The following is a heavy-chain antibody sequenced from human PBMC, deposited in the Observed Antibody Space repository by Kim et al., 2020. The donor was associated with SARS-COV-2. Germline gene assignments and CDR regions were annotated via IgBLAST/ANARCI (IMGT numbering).Heavy chain of an antibody. D-gene: IGHD3-22*01. CDR3: ARANMHGMIGGPGL. CDR2: INHSGST. V-gene: IGHV4-34*01. J-gene: IGHJ4*02. Sequence: SETLSLTCAVYGGSFSGYYWSWIRQPPGKGLEWIGEINHSGSTNYNPSLKSRVTISVDTSKNQFSLKLSSVTAADTAVYYCARANMHGMIGGPGLWGQGTLVTVSS. CDR1: GGSFSGYY.